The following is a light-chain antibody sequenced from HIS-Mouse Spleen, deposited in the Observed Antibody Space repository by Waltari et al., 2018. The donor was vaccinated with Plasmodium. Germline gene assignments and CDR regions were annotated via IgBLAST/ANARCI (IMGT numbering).Light chain of an antibody. Sequence: SYELTQPPSVSVSPGQTARITCSGDALPKKYAYWYQQKSGQAPVLVIYEDSKRPSGIPDRFSGSSSGTMATLTLSRAQVEDEADYYCYSTDSSGNHRVFGGGTKLTVL. CDR2: EDS. CDR3: YSTDSSGNHRV. V-gene: IGLV3-10*01. CDR1: ALPKKY. J-gene: IGLJ3*02.